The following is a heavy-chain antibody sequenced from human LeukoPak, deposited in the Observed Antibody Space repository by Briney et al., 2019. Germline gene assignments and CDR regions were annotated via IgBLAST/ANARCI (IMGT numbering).Heavy chain of an antibody. Sequence: SETLSLTCTVSGGSISSSSYYWGWIRQPPGKGLEWIGSTYYSGSTYYNPSLKSRVTISVDTSKNQFSLKLSSVTAADTAVYYCARVGTPKTYYYYYYMDVWGRGTTVTVSS. CDR1: GGSISSSSYY. D-gene: IGHD1-7*01. CDR3: ARVGTPKTYYYYYYMDV. V-gene: IGHV4-39*07. J-gene: IGHJ6*03. CDR2: TYYSGST.